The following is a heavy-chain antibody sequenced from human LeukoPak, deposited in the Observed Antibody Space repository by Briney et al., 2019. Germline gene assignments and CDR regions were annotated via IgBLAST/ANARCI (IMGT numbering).Heavy chain of an antibody. J-gene: IGHJ4*02. CDR3: ARIGSSGWGLFDY. D-gene: IGHD6-19*01. Sequence: SGPALLKPTPTLTLTCTFSGFSLRTSGMGVSWIRQPPAKALEWLSGIDWDDDKYYSTFLKTRLTISKDTSKNQVVLTMTNMDPVDTATYYCARIGSSGWGLFDYWGQGTLVTVSS. CDR1: GFSLRTSGMG. V-gene: IGHV2-70*11. CDR2: IDWDDDK.